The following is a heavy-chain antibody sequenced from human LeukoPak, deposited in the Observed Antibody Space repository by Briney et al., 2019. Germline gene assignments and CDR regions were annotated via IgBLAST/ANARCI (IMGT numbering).Heavy chain of an antibody. Sequence: GGSLRLSCAASGFTVTSNHMNWVRQAPGKGLEWVSYISSSGSTIYYADSVKGRFTISRDNAKNSLYLQMNSLRAEDTAVYYCARGGTLEYFQHWGQGTLVTVSS. CDR1: GFTVTSNH. J-gene: IGHJ1*01. V-gene: IGHV3-48*03. CDR2: ISSSGSTI. CDR3: ARGGTLEYFQH.